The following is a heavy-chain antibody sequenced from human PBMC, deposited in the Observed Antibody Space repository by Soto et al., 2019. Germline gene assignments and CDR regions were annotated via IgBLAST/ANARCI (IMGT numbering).Heavy chain of an antibody. CDR3: ASMSLLWFGELAAFDY. CDR2: IYYSGST. J-gene: IGHJ4*02. Sequence: PSETLSLTCTVSGGSISSSSYYWGWIRQPPGKGLEWIGSIYYSGSTYYNPSLKSRVTISVDTSKNQFSLKLSSVTAADTAVYYCASMSLLWFGELAAFDYWGQGTLVTVSS. D-gene: IGHD3-10*01. V-gene: IGHV4-39*01. CDR1: GGSISSSSYY.